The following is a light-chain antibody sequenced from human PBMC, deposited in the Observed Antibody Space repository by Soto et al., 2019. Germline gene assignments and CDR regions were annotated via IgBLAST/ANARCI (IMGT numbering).Light chain of an antibody. CDR2: AAS. CDR3: QKSYSTPT. Sequence: DIQMTQSPSSXSASVGDRVTITCRASQSISSYLNWYQQKPGKAPKLLIYAASSLQSGVPSRFSGSGSGTDFTLTISSLQPEDFATYYCQKSYSTPTFGQGTKVDIK. J-gene: IGKJ1*01. CDR1: QSISSY. V-gene: IGKV1-39*01.